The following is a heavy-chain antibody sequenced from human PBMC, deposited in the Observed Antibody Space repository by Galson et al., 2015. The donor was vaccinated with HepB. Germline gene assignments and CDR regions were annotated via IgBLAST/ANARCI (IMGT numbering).Heavy chain of an antibody. J-gene: IGHJ4*02. D-gene: IGHD3-22*01. CDR3: ARRRYYYDSSEL. CDR2: ISSGSSTI. Sequence: SLRLSCAASGFTFSSYSMNWVRQAPGKGLEWVSYISSGSSTIYYADSVKGRFTISRDNAKNSLYLQMNSLRDEDTAAYYCARRRYYYDSSELWGQGTLVTVSS. V-gene: IGHV3-48*02. CDR1: GFTFSSYS.